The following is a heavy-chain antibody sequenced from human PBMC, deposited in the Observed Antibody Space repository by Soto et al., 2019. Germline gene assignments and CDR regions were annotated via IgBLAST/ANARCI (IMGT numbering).Heavy chain of an antibody. CDR1: GFTFSSYA. V-gene: IGHV3-23*01. CDR2: IGGSGGST. D-gene: IGHD6-13*01. Sequence: GGSMRLSCAASGFTFSSYAMNWVRQAPGKGLEWVSRIGGSGGSTKYGDSVMGRFTISRDNSKNTLSLQMNSLRAEDTALYYCAKQISSGWYSFDSWGKGPLVTVSS. CDR3: AKQISSGWYSFDS. J-gene: IGHJ4*02.